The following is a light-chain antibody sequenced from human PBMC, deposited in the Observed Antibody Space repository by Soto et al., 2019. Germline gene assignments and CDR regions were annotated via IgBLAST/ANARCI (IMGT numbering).Light chain of an antibody. J-gene: IGKJ1*01. Sequence: EIVLTQSPGTLSLSPGERATLSCRASQSRPSTYLAWYQQKPGQAPRLLIYGASTRATGIPDRFSGSVSGTDFTLTIIRLEPEDFAVYYCQQYGRSPWTFGQGTKVEFK. CDR3: QQYGRSPWT. V-gene: IGKV3-20*01. CDR2: GAS. CDR1: QSRPSTY.